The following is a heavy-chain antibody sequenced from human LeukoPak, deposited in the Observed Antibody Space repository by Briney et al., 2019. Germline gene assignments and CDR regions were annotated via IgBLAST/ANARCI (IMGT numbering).Heavy chain of an antibody. CDR1: GDSISSGDYY. D-gene: IGHD6-19*01. J-gene: IGHJ6*03. V-gene: IGHV4-61*02. CDR2: ISSSGST. CDR3: ARGRLEEQWLALYYYYYMDV. Sequence: PSETLSLTCTVSGDSISSGDYYWSWIRQPAGKGLEWIGRISSSGSTNYNPSLKSRVTISVDTSKNQFSLKLSSVTAADTAVYYCARGRLEEQWLALYYYYYMDVWGKGTTVTVSS.